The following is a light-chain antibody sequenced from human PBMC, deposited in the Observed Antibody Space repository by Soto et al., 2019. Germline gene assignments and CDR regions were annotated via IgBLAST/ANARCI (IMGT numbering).Light chain of an antibody. CDR2: LGS. Sequence: DIVMTQSPLSLPVTPGEPASISCRSSQSLLHSNGYNYLDWYLQKPGQSPQLLIYLGSNRASGVPDRFGGSGSGTDFTLKISRVEAEDVGDYYCMQALQTPNTFGQATKLEIK. CDR1: QSLLHSNGYNY. V-gene: IGKV2-28*01. J-gene: IGKJ2*01. CDR3: MQALQTPNT.